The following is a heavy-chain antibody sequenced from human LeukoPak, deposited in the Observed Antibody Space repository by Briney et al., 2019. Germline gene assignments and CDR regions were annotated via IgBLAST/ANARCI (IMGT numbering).Heavy chain of an antibody. Sequence: GASVKVSCKASGYTFTSYDINWVRQATGQGLEWMGWMNPNSGSTGYAQKFQGRVTMTRNTSISTAYMELSSLRSEDTAVYYCARAEGSSSWYLVWGQGTLVTVSS. V-gene: IGHV1-8*01. CDR2: MNPNSGST. J-gene: IGHJ4*02. CDR1: GYTFTSYD. D-gene: IGHD6-13*01. CDR3: ARAEGSSSWYLV.